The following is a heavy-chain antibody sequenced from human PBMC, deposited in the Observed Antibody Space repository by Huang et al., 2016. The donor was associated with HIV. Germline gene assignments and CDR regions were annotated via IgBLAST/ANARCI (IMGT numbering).Heavy chain of an antibody. CDR3: ATKADAMDV. Sequence: LVESGGGLVRPGGSLRLPCAGPTVTFSAYGMTLVRQSAGPGLEWVASIRQDGSEKHYVDSVEGRFNISRDNGKKLLFLEMRSLGVDDTAVYFCATKADAMDVWGQGTTVIVSS. CDR2: IRQDGSEK. CDR1: TVTFSAYG. D-gene: IGHD2-8*01. V-gene: IGHV3-7*01. J-gene: IGHJ6*02.